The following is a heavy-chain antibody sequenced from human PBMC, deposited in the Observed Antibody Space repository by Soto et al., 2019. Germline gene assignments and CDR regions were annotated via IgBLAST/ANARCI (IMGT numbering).Heavy chain of an antibody. CDR1: GFTFSGYG. J-gene: IGHJ4*02. D-gene: IGHD2-2*01. CDR2: ISGSGGTT. Sequence: PGGSLRLSCAASGFTFSGYGMHWVRQAPGKGLEWVSAISGSGGTTHYADSVKGRFTISRDNSKNMLYLQMNSLRVEDTAVYYCAKDRSSTSCYAFDYWGQGSLVTVSS. CDR3: AKDRSSTSCYAFDY. V-gene: IGHV3-23*01.